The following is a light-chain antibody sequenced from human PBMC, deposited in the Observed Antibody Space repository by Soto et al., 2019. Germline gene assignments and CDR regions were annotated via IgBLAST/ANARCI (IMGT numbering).Light chain of an antibody. V-gene: IGLV2-14*01. CDR1: SSDIGAYNY. CDR3: TSYTISGTLV. CDR2: DVS. Sequence: ALTQPASVSGSPGQSITIYCTGTSSDIGAYNYVSWYQQLPGKAPKLMISDVSNRPSGVSNRFSGSKSGSAASLTISGLQAEDEADFYCTSYTISGTLVFGAGTKVTVL. J-gene: IGLJ1*01.